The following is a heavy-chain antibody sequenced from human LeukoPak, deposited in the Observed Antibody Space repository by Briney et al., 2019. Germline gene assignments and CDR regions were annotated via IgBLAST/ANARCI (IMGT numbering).Heavy chain of an antibody. D-gene: IGHD3-10*01. V-gene: IGHV3-23*01. CDR3: AKEAMIWFGLNWFDP. Sequence: SGGSLRLSCAASGFTFSSYAMSWVRQVPGKGLEWVSAISGSGGSTYYADSVKGRFTISRDNSKNTLYLQMNSLRAEDTAVYYCAKEAMIWFGLNWFDPWGQGTLVTVSS. CDR1: GFTFSSYA. CDR2: ISGSGGST. J-gene: IGHJ5*02.